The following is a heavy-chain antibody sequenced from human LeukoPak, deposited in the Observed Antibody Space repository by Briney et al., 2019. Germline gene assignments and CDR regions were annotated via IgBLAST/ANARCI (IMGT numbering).Heavy chain of an antibody. CDR1: GYTFTDYF. J-gene: IGHJ2*01. CDR3: ARGPRVRVWYFDL. CDR2: ISAYNGNT. D-gene: IGHD4-17*01. Sequence: GASVKVSCKASGYTFTDYFIHWVRQAPGQGLEWMGRISAYNGNTNYAQKLQGRVTMTTDTSTSTAYMELRSLRSDDTAVYYCARGPRVRVWYFDLWGRGTLVTVSS. V-gene: IGHV1-18*04.